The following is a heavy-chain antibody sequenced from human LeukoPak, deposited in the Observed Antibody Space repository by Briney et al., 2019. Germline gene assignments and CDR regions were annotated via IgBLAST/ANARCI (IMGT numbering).Heavy chain of an antibody. CDR1: GYSFPGYW. Sequence: PGESLRISCKGSGYSFPGYWIGWVRQMPGKGLEWMGIVYPGDSGTRYSPSFQGQVTISVDNSINTAYLQWSSLKASDTAMYYCARLMGSTLSAHWFDPWGQGTLVTVSS. V-gene: IGHV5-51*01. D-gene: IGHD2-8*01. J-gene: IGHJ5*02. CDR3: ARLMGSTLSAHWFDP. CDR2: VYPGDSGT.